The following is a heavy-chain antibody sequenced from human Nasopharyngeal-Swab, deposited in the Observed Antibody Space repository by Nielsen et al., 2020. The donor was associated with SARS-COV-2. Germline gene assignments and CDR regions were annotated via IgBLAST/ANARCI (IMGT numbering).Heavy chain of an antibody. CDR2: IKSKTDGGTT. V-gene: IGHV3-15*01. CDR1: GFTFSNAW. J-gene: IGHJ4*02. CDR3: TLDIVVLPAAQTDY. Sequence: GESLKISCAASGFTFSNAWMSWVRQAPGKGLEWVGRIKSKTDGGTTDYAAPVKGRFTISRDDSKNTLYLQMNSLKTEYTAVYFCTLDIVVLPAAQTDYWGQGTLVTVSS. D-gene: IGHD2-2*03.